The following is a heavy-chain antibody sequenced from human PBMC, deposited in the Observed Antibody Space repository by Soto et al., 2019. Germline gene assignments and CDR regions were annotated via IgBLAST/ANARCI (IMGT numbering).Heavy chain of an antibody. CDR2: INPSGGST. D-gene: IGHD2-2*01. CDR1: GYTFTSYG. Sequence: ASVKVSCKASGYTFTSYGISWVRQAPGQGLEWMGIINPSGGSTSYAQKFQGRVTMTRDTSTSTVYMELSSLRSEDTAVYYCASQPRGSFDPWGQGTLVTVSS. V-gene: IGHV1-46*01. CDR3: ASQPRGSFDP. J-gene: IGHJ5*02.